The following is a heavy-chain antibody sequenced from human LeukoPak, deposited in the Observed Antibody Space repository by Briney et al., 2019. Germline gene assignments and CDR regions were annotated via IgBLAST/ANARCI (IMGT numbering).Heavy chain of an antibody. D-gene: IGHD5-12*01. CDR1: GFTFDDYA. CDR2: INWNSDSI. CDR3: AINGGGDSGYGNFDY. Sequence: GGSLRLSCAVSGFTFDDYAMHWVRHVPGKGLEWVSGINWNSDSIGYADSVKGRFTTSRDNAKNSLYLQMNSLRAVDTAFYYCAINGGGDSGYGNFDYWGQGTLVTVSS. J-gene: IGHJ4*02. V-gene: IGHV3-9*01.